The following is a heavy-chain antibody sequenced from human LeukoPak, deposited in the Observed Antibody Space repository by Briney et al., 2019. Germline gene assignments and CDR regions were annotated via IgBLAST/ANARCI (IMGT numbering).Heavy chain of an antibody. J-gene: IGHJ4*02. Sequence: SETLSLTCTVSGGSISSGDYYWSWIRQPPGKGLEWIGYIYNSGSTYYNPSLKSRVTISVDTSKNHFSLRLSSVTATDTAVYSCARSRDGSNRWSFDYWGQGTLVTVSS. V-gene: IGHV4-30-4*01. CDR1: GGSISSGDYY. D-gene: IGHD5-24*01. CDR3: ARSRDGSNRWSFDY. CDR2: IYNSGST.